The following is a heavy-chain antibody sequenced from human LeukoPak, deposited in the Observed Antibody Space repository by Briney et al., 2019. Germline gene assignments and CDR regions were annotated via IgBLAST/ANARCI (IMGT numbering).Heavy chain of an antibody. CDR2: IYHSGST. D-gene: IGHD6-19*01. V-gene: IGHV4-4*02. CDR3: ARVLAVAGTRPFYYYGMDV. CDR1: GGSISSSNW. J-gene: IGHJ6*04. Sequence: PSGTLSLTCAVSGGSISSSNWWSWVRQPPGKGLEWIGEIYHSGSTNYNPSLKSRVTISVDKSKNQFSLKLSSVTAADTAVYYCARVLAVAGTRPFYYYGMDVWGKGTTVTASS.